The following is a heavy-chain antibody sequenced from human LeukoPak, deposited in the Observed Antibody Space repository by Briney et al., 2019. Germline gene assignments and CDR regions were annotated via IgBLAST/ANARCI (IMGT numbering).Heavy chain of an antibody. J-gene: IGHJ4*02. Sequence: GGSLRLSCAASGFTFSSYDMHWVRQAPGNGLEWVTLISFDGSNKYYTDSVKDRLTISRDNSKNTLYLQMNSLRAEDTAVYYCGSRFPDFWGQGTLVTVSS. D-gene: IGHD3-16*01. V-gene: IGHV3-30-3*01. CDR2: ISFDGSNK. CDR3: GSRFPDF. CDR1: GFTFSSYD.